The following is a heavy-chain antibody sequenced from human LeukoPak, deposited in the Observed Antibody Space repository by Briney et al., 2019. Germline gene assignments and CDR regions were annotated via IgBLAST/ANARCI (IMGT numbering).Heavy chain of an antibody. CDR1: GFTFSSYG. D-gene: IGHD3-10*01. V-gene: IGHV3-30*18. Sequence: GGSLRLSCAASGFTFSSYGMHWVRQAPGKGLEWVAVISYDGSNKYYADSVKGRFTISRDNSKNTLYLQMNSLRAEDTAVYYCAKELILWFGELSLPFDYWGQGTLVTVSS. CDR2: ISYDGSNK. J-gene: IGHJ4*02. CDR3: AKELILWFGELSLPFDY.